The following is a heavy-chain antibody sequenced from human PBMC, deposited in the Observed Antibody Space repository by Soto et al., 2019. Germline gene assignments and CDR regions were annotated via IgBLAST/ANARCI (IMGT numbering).Heavy chain of an antibody. CDR3: ASSPGYCSGGSCRIFPYFDY. Sequence: GGSLRLSCAASGFTFSSYSMNWVRQAPGKGLEWVSYISSSGSTIYYADSVKGRFTISRDNAKNSLYLQMNSLRAEDTAVYYCASSPGYCSGGSCRIFPYFDYWGQGTLVTVSS. CDR1: GFTFSSYS. D-gene: IGHD2-15*01. V-gene: IGHV3-48*01. CDR2: ISSSGSTI. J-gene: IGHJ4*02.